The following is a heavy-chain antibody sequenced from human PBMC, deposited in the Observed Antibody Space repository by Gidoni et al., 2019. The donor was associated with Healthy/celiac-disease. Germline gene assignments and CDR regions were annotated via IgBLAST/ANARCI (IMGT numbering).Heavy chain of an antibody. Sequence: QLQLQESGPGLVKPSEPLSLTCTVSGGSISSSSYYWGWIRQPPGKGLEWIGSIYYSGSTYYNPSLKSRVTISVDTSKNQFSLKLSSVTAADTAVYYCARTGSGSYYIDYWGQGTLVTVSS. J-gene: IGHJ4*02. CDR2: IYYSGST. CDR1: GGSISSSSYY. CDR3: ARTGSGSYYIDY. V-gene: IGHV4-39*01. D-gene: IGHD3-10*01.